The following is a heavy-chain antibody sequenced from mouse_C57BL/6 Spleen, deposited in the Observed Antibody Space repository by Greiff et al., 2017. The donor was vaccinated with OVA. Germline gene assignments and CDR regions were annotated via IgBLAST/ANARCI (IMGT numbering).Heavy chain of an antibody. D-gene: IGHD1-1*01. CDR3: TREGYYGSSYDY. CDR2: ISSGGDYI. J-gene: IGHJ2*01. V-gene: IGHV5-9-1*02. Sequence: EVQVVESGEGLVKPGGSLKLSCAASGFTFSSYAMSWVRQTPEKRLEWVAYISSGGDYIYYADTVKGRFTISRDNARNTLYLQMSSLKSEDTAMYYCTREGYYGSSYDYWGQGTTLTVSS. CDR1: GFTFSSYA.